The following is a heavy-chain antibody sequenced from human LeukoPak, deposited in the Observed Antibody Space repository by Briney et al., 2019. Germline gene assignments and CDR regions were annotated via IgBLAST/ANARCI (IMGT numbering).Heavy chain of an antibody. CDR1: GGSISSDS. D-gene: IGHD5-12*01. Sequence: SETLSLTCTVSGGSISSDSWNWIRRAPGQRLEWIGNIYYSGNTNYNPSLKSRVTISVDTSKNQFSLRLTSVTAADTAVYYCVRGANLWGQGTLVTVSS. V-gene: IGHV4-59*01. J-gene: IGHJ5*02. CDR3: VRGANL. CDR2: IYYSGNT.